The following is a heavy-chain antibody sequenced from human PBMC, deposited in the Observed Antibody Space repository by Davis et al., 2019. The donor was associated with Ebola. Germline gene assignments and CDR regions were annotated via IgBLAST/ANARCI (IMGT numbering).Heavy chain of an antibody. V-gene: IGHV3-30*18. CDR2: ISYDGSQK. Sequence: PGGSLRLSCTASGSTSGCCAMNRVRHAPGKRLEWVAVISYDGSQKYYTGSVKGRFTISRDNSKNTLFLQMNSLRGEDAAVYYCAKDKAPYYYYGMDVWDQGTTVTVSS. CDR1: GSTSGCCA. CDR3: AKDKAPYYYYGMDV. J-gene: IGHJ6*02.